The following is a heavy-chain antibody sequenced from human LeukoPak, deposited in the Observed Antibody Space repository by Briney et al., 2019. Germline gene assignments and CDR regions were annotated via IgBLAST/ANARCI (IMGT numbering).Heavy chain of an antibody. CDR2: IYYSGST. J-gene: IGHJ4*02. CDR1: GGSISSSSYY. D-gene: IGHD4-23*01. CDR3: ARLFGNSDFDY. V-gene: IGHV4-39*01. Sequence: PSETLSLTCTVSGGSISSSSYYWGWIRQPPGKGLERIGSIYYSGSTYYNPSLKSRVTISVDTSKNQFSLKLSSVTAADTAVYYCARLFGNSDFDYWGQGTLVTVSS.